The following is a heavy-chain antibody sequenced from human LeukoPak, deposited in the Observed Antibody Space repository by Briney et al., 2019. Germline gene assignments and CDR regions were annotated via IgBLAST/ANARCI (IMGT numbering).Heavy chain of an antibody. D-gene: IGHD2-2*01. CDR1: GFTFSSYA. Sequence: AGGSLRLSCAASGFTFSSYAMSWVRQAPGKGLEWVSAISGSGGSTYYADSVKGRFTISSDNSKNTLYLQMNSLRAEDTAVYYCAKDLVKYQLLSCFDYWGQGTLVTVSS. CDR2: ISGSGGST. J-gene: IGHJ4*02. CDR3: AKDLVKYQLLSCFDY. V-gene: IGHV3-23*01.